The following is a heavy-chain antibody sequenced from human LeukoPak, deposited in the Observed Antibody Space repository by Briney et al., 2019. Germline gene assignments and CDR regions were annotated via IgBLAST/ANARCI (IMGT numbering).Heavy chain of an antibody. J-gene: IGHJ6*02. V-gene: IGHV3-23*01. CDR3: AKQYYDFWSGYYNYYYGMDV. D-gene: IGHD3-3*01. Sequence: GGSLRLSCAASGFTFSSYAMSWVRQAPGKGLEWVSAISGSGGSTYYADSVKGRFTISSDNSKNKLYLQMNSLRAEDTAVYYCAKQYYDFWSGYYNYYYGMDVWGQGTTVTVSS. CDR1: GFTFSSYA. CDR2: ISGSGGST.